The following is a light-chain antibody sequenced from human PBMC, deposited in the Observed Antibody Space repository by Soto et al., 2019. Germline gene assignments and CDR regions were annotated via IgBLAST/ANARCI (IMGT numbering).Light chain of an antibody. V-gene: IGLV2-23*01. CDR3: CSYARSDTWGV. J-gene: IGLJ3*02. Sequence: TIYEATKRPSGVSNRFSGSKSGNTASLTISGLQAEDETDYYHCSYARSDTWGVFGGGTKLTVL. CDR2: EAT.